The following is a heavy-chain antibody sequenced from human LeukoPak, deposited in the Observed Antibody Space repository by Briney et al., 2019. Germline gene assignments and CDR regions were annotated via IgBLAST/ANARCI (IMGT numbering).Heavy chain of an antibody. CDR1: GFSFSSYG. CDR2: IWHDGTNK. D-gene: IGHD1-1*01. J-gene: IGHJ4*02. V-gene: IGHV3-33*01. Sequence: GGSLRLSCAASGFSFSSYGMHRVRQAPGKGLEWVAVIWHDGTNKYYADSVKGRFTISRDNSKNTLFLQMNSLRAEDTAVYYCARDGLSNNWYEFDYWGQGALVTVSS. CDR3: ARDGLSNNWYEFDY.